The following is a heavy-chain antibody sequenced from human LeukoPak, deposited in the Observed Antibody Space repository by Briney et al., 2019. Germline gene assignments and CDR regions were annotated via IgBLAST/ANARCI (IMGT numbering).Heavy chain of an antibody. CDR3: ARDGSSSWPDYFDY. Sequence: GGSLRLSCAASGLTFSSYGMHWVRQAPGKGLEWVAVIWYDGSNKNYVDSVKGRFTISRDNSKNTLYLEMKSLRAEDTAVYYCARDGSSSWPDYFDYWGQGTLVTVSS. V-gene: IGHV3-33*01. CDR2: IWYDGSNK. CDR1: GLTFSSYG. D-gene: IGHD6-13*01. J-gene: IGHJ4*02.